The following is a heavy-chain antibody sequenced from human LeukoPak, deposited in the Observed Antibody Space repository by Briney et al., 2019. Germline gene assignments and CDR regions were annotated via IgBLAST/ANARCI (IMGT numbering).Heavy chain of an antibody. D-gene: IGHD5-24*01. Sequence: GRSLRLSCAASGFTFDDYAMHWVRQAPGKGLEWVSGISWNSGSIGYADSVKGRFTISRDNAKNSLYLQMNSLRAEDTALYYCAKEEMATVIGEIGAFDIWGQGTMVTVSS. J-gene: IGHJ3*02. CDR2: ISWNSGSI. V-gene: IGHV3-9*01. CDR3: AKEEMATVIGEIGAFDI. CDR1: GFTFDDYA.